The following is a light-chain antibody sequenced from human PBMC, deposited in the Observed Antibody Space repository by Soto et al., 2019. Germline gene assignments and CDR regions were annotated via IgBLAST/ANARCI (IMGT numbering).Light chain of an antibody. CDR3: QQYQSFSLT. J-gene: IGKJ4*01. Sequence: NQTSHSTYTLSGSLGGIVTIRGPASQSISNCLAWYQQKPGKAPKLLIYRASNLQSGVPSRFSGSGSGTEFSLTISSMQPDDFATYYCQQYQSFSLTLGGGTKVDIK. V-gene: IGKV1-5*03. CDR2: RAS. CDR1: QSISNC.